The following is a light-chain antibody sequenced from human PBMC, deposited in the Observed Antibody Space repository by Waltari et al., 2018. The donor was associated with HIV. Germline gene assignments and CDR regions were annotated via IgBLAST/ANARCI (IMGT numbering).Light chain of an antibody. Sequence: QSVLTQPPSVSRAPGQRVTISCTGRSSNIGAGYDVNWYQQRPGTAPKLLIYGNSNRPSGVPDRFAGSKSGTSASLAITGLQAEDEADYSCQSYDSSLSGFVFGTGTKVTVL. CDR1: SSNIGAGYD. CDR3: QSYDSSLSGFV. J-gene: IGLJ1*01. CDR2: GNS. V-gene: IGLV1-40*01.